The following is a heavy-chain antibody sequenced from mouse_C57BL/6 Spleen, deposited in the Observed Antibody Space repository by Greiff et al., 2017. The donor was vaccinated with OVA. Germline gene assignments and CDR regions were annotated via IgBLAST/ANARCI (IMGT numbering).Heavy chain of an antibody. J-gene: IGHJ4*01. CDR2: IYPGDGDT. V-gene: IGHV1-80*01. CDR3: GRGGVVATRYAMDY. D-gene: IGHD1-1*01. CDR1: GYAFSSYW. Sequence: QVQLQQSGAELVKPGASVKISCKASGYAFSSYWLNWVKQRPGKGLEWIGQIYPGDGDTNYNGKFKGKATLTADNSSSTAYMQLSSLTSEDSAVYFGGRGGVVATRYAMDYWGQGTSVTVSS.